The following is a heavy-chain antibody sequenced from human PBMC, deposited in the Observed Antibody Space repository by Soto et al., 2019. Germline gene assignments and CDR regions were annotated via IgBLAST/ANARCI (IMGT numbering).Heavy chain of an antibody. J-gene: IGHJ1*01. V-gene: IGHV4-59*12. CDR3: ARVSIADWGEYFQH. CDR1: GGSISSYY. CDR2: IYYSGST. Sequence: PSETLSLTCTVSGGSISSYYWSWIRQPPGKGLEWIGYIYYSGSTNYNPSLKSRVTISVDTSKNQFSLKLSSLTAADTAVYYCARVSIADWGEYFQHWGQGTLVTV. D-gene: IGHD6-13*01.